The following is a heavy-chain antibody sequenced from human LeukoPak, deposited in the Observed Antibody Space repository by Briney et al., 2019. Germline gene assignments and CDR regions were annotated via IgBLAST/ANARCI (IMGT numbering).Heavy chain of an antibody. D-gene: IGHD1-26*01. V-gene: IGHV4-59*12. Sequence: PSETLSLTCIVSGGSISNYYWSWFRQPPGKGLEWIGYIYQSGATSYNPSLKSRVTISVDTSKNQFSLKLSSVTAADTAVYYCARADIVGANTAYYYYGMDVWGQGTTVTVSS. CDR3: ARADIVGANTAYYYYGMDV. CDR1: GGSISNYY. J-gene: IGHJ6*02. CDR2: IYQSGAT.